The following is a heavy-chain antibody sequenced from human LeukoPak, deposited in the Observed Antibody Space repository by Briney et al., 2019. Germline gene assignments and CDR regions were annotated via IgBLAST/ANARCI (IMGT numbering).Heavy chain of an antibody. CDR1: GFTFSSYE. CDR2: ISNSGDSI. V-gene: IGHV3-48*03. Sequence: GGSLRLSCAASGFTFSSYEMNWLRQAPGKGPEWVSYISNSGDSIYYADSVKGRFTISRDNAKNTLYLQMNSLRAEDTAVYYCAKDGGQEVDYWGQGTLVTVSS. J-gene: IGHJ4*02. CDR3: AKDGGQEVDY. D-gene: IGHD3-16*01.